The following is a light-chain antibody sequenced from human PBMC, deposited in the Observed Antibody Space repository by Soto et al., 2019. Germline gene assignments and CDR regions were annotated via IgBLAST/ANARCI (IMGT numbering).Light chain of an antibody. CDR3: QQYDNLPPMYT. CDR2: DAS. V-gene: IGKV1-33*01. J-gene: IGKJ2*01. Sequence: DIQMTQSPSSLSASVGDRVTITCQASQDISNYLNWYQQKPGKAPKLLIYDASNLETGVPSRFSGSGSGTDFTFTISSLQPEDIATYYCQQYDNLPPMYTVGQGTKVDSK. CDR1: QDISNY.